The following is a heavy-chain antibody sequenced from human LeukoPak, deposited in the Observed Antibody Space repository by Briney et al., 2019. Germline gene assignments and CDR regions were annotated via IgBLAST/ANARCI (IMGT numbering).Heavy chain of an antibody. CDR2: IGWNKDKI. Sequence: GGSLRLSCAASGFTFDDYVMYWVRHAPGKGLEWVSSIGWNKDKILYADSLKGRFTISRDNARRSLFLQMDSLRAEDTAFYYCAKAKRNSDYLFDYWGQGTLVAVSS. CDR1: GFTFDDYV. D-gene: IGHD5-12*01. V-gene: IGHV3-9*01. CDR3: AKAKRNSDYLFDY. J-gene: IGHJ4*02.